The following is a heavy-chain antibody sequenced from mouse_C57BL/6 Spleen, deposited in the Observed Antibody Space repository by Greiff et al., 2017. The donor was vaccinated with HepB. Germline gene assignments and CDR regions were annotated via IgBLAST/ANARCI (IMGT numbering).Heavy chain of an antibody. J-gene: IGHJ3*01. CDR2: INPNNGGT. Sequence: EVQLQQSGPELVKPGASVKIPCKASGYTFTDYNMDWVKQSHGKSLEWIGDINPNNGGTIYNQKFKGKATLTVDKSSSTAYMELRSLTSEDTAVYYCARDYYYGSSYPFAYWGQGTLVTVSA. V-gene: IGHV1-18*01. CDR3: ARDYYYGSSYPFAY. D-gene: IGHD1-1*01. CDR1: GYTFTDYN.